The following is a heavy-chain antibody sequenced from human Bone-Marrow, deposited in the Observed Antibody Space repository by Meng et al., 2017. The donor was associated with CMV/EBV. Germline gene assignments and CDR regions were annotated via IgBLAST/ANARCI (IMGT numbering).Heavy chain of an antibody. J-gene: IGHJ6*02. CDR2: ISSNGDVR. Sequence: GESLKISCAASGFTFSSYIMSWVRQPPGKGLEWLSYISSNGDVRDYADSAKGRFTISRDNSRNKLLLQMNTLRVDDTAVYFCARASGSYATAFFGMDVWGQGTPVTVSS. V-gene: IGHV3-48*04. CDR3: ARASGSYATAFFGMDV. CDR1: GFTFSSYI. D-gene: IGHD1-26*01.